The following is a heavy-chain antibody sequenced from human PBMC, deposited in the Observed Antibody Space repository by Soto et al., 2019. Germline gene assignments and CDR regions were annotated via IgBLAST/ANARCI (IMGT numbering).Heavy chain of an antibody. Sequence: PGGSLRLSCAASGFTFSSYGMHWVRQAPGKGLEWVAVIWYDGSNKYYADSVKGRFTISRDNSKNTLYLQMNSLRAEDTAVYYCARVGPDCSGGSCYPEFDYWGQGTLVTVSS. V-gene: IGHV3-33*01. CDR3: ARVGPDCSGGSCYPEFDY. CDR2: IWYDGSNK. J-gene: IGHJ4*02. D-gene: IGHD2-15*01. CDR1: GFTFSSYG.